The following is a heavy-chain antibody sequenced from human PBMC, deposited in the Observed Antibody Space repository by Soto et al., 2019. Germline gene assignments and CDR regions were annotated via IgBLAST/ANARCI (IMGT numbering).Heavy chain of an antibody. J-gene: IGHJ6*02. CDR3: ARLDGNTYYRLDV. V-gene: IGHV4-59*08. CDR2: IYYSGST. Sequence: SETLSLTCTVSGGSISSYYWSWIRQPPGKGLEWIGYIYYSGSTNYNPSLKSRVTISVDTSKNQFSLKLSSVTAADTAVYYCARLDGNTYYRLDVWGQGTTVTVSS. CDR1: GGSISSYY. D-gene: IGHD4-17*01.